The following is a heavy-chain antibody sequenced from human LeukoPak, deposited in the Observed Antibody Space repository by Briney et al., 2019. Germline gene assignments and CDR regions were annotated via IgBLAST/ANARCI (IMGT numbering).Heavy chain of an antibody. D-gene: IGHD4-17*01. CDR1: GYTFTGYY. Sequence: ASVKVSCKASGYTFTGYYMHWVRQAPGQGLEWRGWINPNSGGTNYAQKFQGRVTMARDTSISTGYMELSRLRSDDTAVYYCARDRATVTTGDAFDIWGQGTMVTVSS. CDR3: ARDRATVTTGDAFDI. CDR2: INPNSGGT. J-gene: IGHJ3*02. V-gene: IGHV1-2*02.